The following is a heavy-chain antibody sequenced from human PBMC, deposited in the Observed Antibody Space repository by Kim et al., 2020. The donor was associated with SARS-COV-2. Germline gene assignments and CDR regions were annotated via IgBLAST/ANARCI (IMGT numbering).Heavy chain of an antibody. D-gene: IGHD3-16*02. V-gene: IGHV1-18*04. CDR3: ARDPPYDYVWGSYRPDEYYFDY. CDR1: GYTFTSYG. J-gene: IGHJ4*02. Sequence: ASVKVSCKASGYTFTSYGISWVRQAPGQGLEWMGWISAYNGNTNYAQKLQGRVTMTTDTSTSTAYIELRSLRSDDTAVYYCARDPPYDYVWGSYRPDEYYFDYWGQGTLVTVSS. CDR2: ISAYNGNT.